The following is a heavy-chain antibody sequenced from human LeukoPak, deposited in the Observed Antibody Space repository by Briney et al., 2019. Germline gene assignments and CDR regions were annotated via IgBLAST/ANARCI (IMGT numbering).Heavy chain of an antibody. J-gene: IGHJ4*02. Sequence: ASVKVSCKASGYTFSSYGISWLRQAPGQGLEWMGWISPYNGQTNYAQKLQGRVTMTTDTSTSTAYMEVRSLRSEDTAAYYCARRNRSCDSSDHCVYHFDYWGQGTLVTVSS. D-gene: IGHD3-22*01. CDR1: GYTFSSYG. CDR3: ARRNRSCDSSDHCVYHFDY. V-gene: IGHV1-18*01. CDR2: ISPYNGQT.